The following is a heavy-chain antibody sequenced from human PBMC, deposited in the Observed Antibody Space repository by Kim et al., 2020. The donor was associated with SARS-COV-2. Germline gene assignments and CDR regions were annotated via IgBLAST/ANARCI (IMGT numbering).Heavy chain of an antibody. Sequence: SETLSLTCTVSGGSIVTGDYYWSWIRQPPGKGLEWIGYIFYSGSTYYNPSLKSRATISLDTSKNQFSLKLSSLTAADTAMYYCARRAYNYGNVFDNWGQGTLVTVSS. CDR1: GGSIVTGDYY. D-gene: IGHD5-18*01. J-gene: IGHJ4*02. CDR2: IFYSGST. CDR3: ARRAYNYGNVFDN. V-gene: IGHV4-30-4*01.